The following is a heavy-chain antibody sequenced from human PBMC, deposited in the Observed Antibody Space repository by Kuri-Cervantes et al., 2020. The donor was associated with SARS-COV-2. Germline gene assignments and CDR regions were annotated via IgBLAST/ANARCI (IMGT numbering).Heavy chain of an antibody. CDR1: GYTFTSYG. D-gene: IGHD6-13*01. Sequence: ASVKVSCKASGYTFTSYGISWVRQAPGQGLEWMGWISAYNGNTNYAQKFQGRVTMTRNTSISTAYMELSSLRSEDTAVYYCARAPRIGQQLVRRYYFDYWGQGTRVT. CDR3: ARAPRIGQQLVRRYYFDY. V-gene: IGHV1-18*01. J-gene: IGHJ4*02. CDR2: ISAYNGNT.